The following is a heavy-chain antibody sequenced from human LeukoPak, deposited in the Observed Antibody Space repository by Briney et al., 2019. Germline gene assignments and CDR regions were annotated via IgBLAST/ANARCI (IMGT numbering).Heavy chain of an antibody. CDR1: GFTFSNYN. J-gene: IGHJ3*02. V-gene: IGHV3-21*06. CDR2: ISSRGSYT. CDR3: ARIDAFDI. Sequence: TGGSLRLSCAASGFTFSNYNMNWARQAPGRGLEWVSYISSRGSYTYYADSVKGRFTISRDNAKNSLYLQMDSLRAEDTAVYYCARIDAFDIWGQGTMVTVSS.